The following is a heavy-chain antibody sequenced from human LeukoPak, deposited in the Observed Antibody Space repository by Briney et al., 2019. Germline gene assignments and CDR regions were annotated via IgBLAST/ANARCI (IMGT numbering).Heavy chain of an antibody. CDR3: ASLSGRVFDY. V-gene: IGHV4-59*08. Sequence: NPSETLSLTCTVSGGSISSYYWSWIRQPPGKGLEWIGYIYYSGSTNYNPSLKSRVTISVDMSKNQFSLKLSSVTAADTAVYYCASLSGRVFDYWGQGTLVTVSS. CDR1: GGSISSYY. CDR2: IYYSGST. D-gene: IGHD3-10*01. J-gene: IGHJ4*02.